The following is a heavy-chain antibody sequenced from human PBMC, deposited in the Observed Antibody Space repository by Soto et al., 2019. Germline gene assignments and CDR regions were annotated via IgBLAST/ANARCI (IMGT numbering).Heavy chain of an antibody. J-gene: IGHJ5*02. V-gene: IGHV1-18*01. CDR1: GYTFTSYG. CDR2: ISAYNGNT. D-gene: IGHD2-15*01. CDR3: ARDDGYCSGGSCYSEGDNWFDP. Sequence: GASVKVSCKASGYTFTSYGISWVRQAPGQGLEWMGWISAYNGNTNYAQKLQGRVTMTTDTSTSTAYMELRSLRSDDTAVYYCARDDGYCSGGSCYSEGDNWFDPWGQGTLVTVSS.